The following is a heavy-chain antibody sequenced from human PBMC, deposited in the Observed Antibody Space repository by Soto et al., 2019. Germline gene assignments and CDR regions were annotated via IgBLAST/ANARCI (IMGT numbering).Heavy chain of an antibody. J-gene: IGHJ6*02. V-gene: IGHV3-21*01. D-gene: IGHD2-21*02. CDR3: AREETAWPLAYGLDV. Sequence: GGSLRLSCVASGFTFTSYSMNWVRQAPGKGLEWVSSISSRGDIYYADSVKGRFTTSRDDAKNSVSLQMNGLRAEETAVYYCAREETAWPLAYGLDVWGQGTTVTVSS. CDR1: GFTFTSYS. CDR2: ISSRGDI.